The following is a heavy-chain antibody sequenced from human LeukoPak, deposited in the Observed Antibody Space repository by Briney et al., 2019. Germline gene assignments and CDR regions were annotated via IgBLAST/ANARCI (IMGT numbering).Heavy chain of an antibody. CDR1: GFTFSSYS. CDR3: ASGLELDY. Sequence: GGSLRLSCAASGFTFSSYSMNWVRQAPGKGLEWVANIKQDGSEKNYVDSVKGRFTISRDNAKNSLYLQMNSLRAEDTAVYYCASGLELDYWGQGTLVTVSS. CDR2: IKQDGSEK. J-gene: IGHJ4*02. V-gene: IGHV3-7*03.